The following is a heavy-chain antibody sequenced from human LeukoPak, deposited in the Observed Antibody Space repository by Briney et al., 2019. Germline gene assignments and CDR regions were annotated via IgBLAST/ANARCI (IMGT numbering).Heavy chain of an antibody. D-gene: IGHD2-21*02. CDR3: ARARDCGGDCYLPFDL. CDR2: IYHSGST. V-gene: IGHV4-30-2*01. J-gene: IGHJ2*01. CDR1: GGSISSGGYS. Sequence: SETLSLTCAVSGGSISSGGYSWSWIRQPPGKGLEWIGYIYHSGSTYYNPSLKSRVTISVDRSKNQFSLKLSSVTAADTAVYYCARARDCGGDCYLPFDLWGRGTLVTVSS.